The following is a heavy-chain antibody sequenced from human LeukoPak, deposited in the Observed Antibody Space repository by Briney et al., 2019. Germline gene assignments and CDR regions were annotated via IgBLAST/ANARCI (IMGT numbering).Heavy chain of an antibody. CDR1: GFTFSSYA. D-gene: IGHD3-10*01. J-gene: IGHJ3*02. Sequence: GGSLRLSCAASGFTFSSYAMSWVRQAPGEGLEWVSAISGSGGSTYYADSVKGRFTTSRDNSKNTLYLQMNSLRAEDTAVYYCAKYVGSRGAFDIWGQGTMVTVSS. CDR2: ISGSGGST. V-gene: IGHV3-23*01. CDR3: AKYVGSRGAFDI.